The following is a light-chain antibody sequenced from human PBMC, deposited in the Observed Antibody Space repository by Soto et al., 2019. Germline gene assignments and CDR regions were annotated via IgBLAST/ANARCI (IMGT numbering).Light chain of an antibody. CDR3: QQYHEWGE. Sequence: DIQMTQSPSSLSASVGDRVTTTCRASQSISSYLNWYQQKPGKAPKLLIYAASSLQSGVPSRFSGSGSGTEFTLTISSLQSEDFAVYYCQQYHEWGEFGQGTRLEIK. V-gene: IGKV1-39*01. CDR2: AAS. CDR1: QSISSY. J-gene: IGKJ5*01.